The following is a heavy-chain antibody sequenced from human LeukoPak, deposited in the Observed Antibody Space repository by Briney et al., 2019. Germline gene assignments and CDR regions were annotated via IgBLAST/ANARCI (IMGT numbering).Heavy chain of an antibody. CDR1: GYTFTSYG. V-gene: IGHV1-18*01. Sequence: ASVKVSCKASGYTFTSYGISWVRQAPGQGLEWMGWISTYNANTNYAQKLQGRVTMTTDTSTSTAYMELRSLRSDDTAVYYCARGKGPLQQQLARPDYWGQGTLVTVSS. J-gene: IGHJ4*02. CDR3: ARGKGPLQQQLARPDY. CDR2: ISTYNANT. D-gene: IGHD6-13*01.